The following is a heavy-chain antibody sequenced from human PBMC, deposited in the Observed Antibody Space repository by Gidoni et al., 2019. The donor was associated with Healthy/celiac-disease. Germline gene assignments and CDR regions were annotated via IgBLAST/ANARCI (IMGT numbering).Heavy chain of an antibody. CDR2: IYYSGST. D-gene: IGHD3-16*01. V-gene: IGHV4-59*01. Sequence: QVQLQESGPGLVKPSETLSLTCTVSGGSISSYYWSWIRQPPGKGLEWIGYIYYSGSTNYNPSLKSRVTISVDTSKNQFSLKLSSVTAADTAVYYCARWGGGEGWLPGQYYFDYWGQGTLVTVSS. CDR3: ARWGGGEGWLPGQYYFDY. CDR1: GGSISSYY. J-gene: IGHJ4*02.